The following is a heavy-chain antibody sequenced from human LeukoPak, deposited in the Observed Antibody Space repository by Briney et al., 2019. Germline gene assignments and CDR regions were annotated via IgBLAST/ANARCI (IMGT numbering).Heavy chain of an antibody. V-gene: IGHV3-11*01. CDR3: ARDRILWAYNWFDP. D-gene: IGHD2-21*01. J-gene: IGHJ5*02. CDR2: ISSSGSTI. CDR1: GFTFSDYY. Sequence: GGSLRLPCAASGFTFSDYYMSWIRQAPGKGLEWVSYISSSGSTIYYADSVKGRFTISRDNAKNSLYLQMNSLRAEDTAVYYCARDRILWAYNWFDPWGQGTLVTVSS.